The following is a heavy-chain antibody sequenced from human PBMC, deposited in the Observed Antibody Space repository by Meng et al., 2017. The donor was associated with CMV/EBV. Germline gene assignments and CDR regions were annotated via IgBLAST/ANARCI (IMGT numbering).Heavy chain of an antibody. CDR2: IIPILGIA. Sequence: AFGSYTISWVRQAPGQGLEWVRRIIPILGIANYAKKFQSRVTITADKSTSTAYMELSSLRSEDTAVYYCARDIDIVVVPAAIVGLDPWGQGTLVTVSS. D-gene: IGHD2-2*02. CDR3: ARDIDIVVVPAAIVGLDP. V-gene: IGHV1-69*04. CDR1: AFGSYT. J-gene: IGHJ5*02.